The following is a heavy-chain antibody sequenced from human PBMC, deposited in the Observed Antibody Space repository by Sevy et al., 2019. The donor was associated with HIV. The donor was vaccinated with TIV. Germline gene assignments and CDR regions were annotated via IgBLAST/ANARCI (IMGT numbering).Heavy chain of an antibody. CDR1: GGSISSSSYY. CDR3: ARGRNIVVVVAANYFDY. V-gene: IGHV4-39*01. CDR2: NNDSGST. D-gene: IGHD2-15*01. Sequence: SETLSLTCTVSGGSISSSSYYWGRIRQPPGKGLEWIGSNNDSGSTYYNPSLKSRVTISVDTSKNQFALKLSSVTAADTAVYYCARGRNIVVVVAANYFDYWGQGTLVTVSS. J-gene: IGHJ4*02.